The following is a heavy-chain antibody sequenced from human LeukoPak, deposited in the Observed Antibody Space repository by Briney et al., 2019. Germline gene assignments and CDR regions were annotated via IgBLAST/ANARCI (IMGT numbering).Heavy chain of an antibody. J-gene: IGHJ4*02. D-gene: IGHD3-3*01. V-gene: IGHV3-33*06. CDR2: IWYDGSNK. Sequence: PGGSLRLSCAASGFTFSSYGMHWVRQAPGKGLEWVAVIWYDGSNKYYADSVKGRFTIFRDNSKNTLYLQMNSLRAENTAVYYCAKGCYDSWSGYEGYYFDYWGQGTLVTVSS. CDR1: GFTFSSYG. CDR3: AKGCYDSWSGYEGYYFDY.